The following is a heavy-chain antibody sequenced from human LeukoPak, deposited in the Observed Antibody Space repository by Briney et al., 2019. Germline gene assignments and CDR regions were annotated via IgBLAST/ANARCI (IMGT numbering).Heavy chain of an antibody. V-gene: IGHV3-7*03. CDR3: ARNNGMDV. CDR1: GFALSSHW. J-gene: IGHJ6*02. Sequence: GESLRLSCAASGFALSSHWMTWVRQVPGRGPEWVANVNQDGSETYYLDSVKGRFTISKDNAKNTLYLQMNSLRAEDTALYHCARNNGMDVWGRGTTVIVSS. CDR2: VNQDGSET.